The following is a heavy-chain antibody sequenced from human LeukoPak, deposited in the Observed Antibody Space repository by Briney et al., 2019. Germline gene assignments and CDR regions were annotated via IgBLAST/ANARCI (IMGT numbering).Heavy chain of an antibody. CDR3: AKYGREFDY. D-gene: IGHD2-8*01. CDR1: GFTVSSNS. CDR2: INSGGGT. V-gene: IGHV3-53*01. J-gene: IGHJ4*02. Sequence: GGSLRLSCAASGFTVSSNSMSWVRQAPGKGLEWVSVINSGGGTYYTDSVKGRFTISRDNSKNTLYLQMNSLRAEDTAVYYCAKYGREFDYWGQGTLVTVSS.